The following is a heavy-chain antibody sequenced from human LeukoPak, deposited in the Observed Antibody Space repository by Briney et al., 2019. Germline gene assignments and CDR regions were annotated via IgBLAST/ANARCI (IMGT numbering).Heavy chain of an antibody. D-gene: IGHD2/OR15-2a*01. Sequence: GGPLRLSCAASGFIFSDVWMSWVRQAPGKGLEWVGRVKSKDVGATTDYAAPVKGRFTISRDDSKKSLYLQMDSLKTEDTAMYYCATDLKQAYFGSWGQGTLVTVSS. CDR2: VKSKDVGATT. CDR3: ATDLKQAYFGS. CDR1: GFIFSDVW. J-gene: IGHJ4*02. V-gene: IGHV3-15*01.